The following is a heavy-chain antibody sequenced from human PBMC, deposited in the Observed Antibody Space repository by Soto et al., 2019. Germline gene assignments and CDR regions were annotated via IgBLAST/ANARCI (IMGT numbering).Heavy chain of an antibody. CDR2: VSGDNGHT. Sequence: QVQLVQSGAEVKKHGASVKVSCKASGYTFTTHGISWVRKAPGQGLEWMGWVSGDNGHTNYAQSLQGRVTMTTDTSTNTAYMELRSLRSDDTAVYYCARDLGYCRSGTCYREWFDPWGQGTLVTVSS. CDR3: ARDLGYCRSGTCYREWFDP. V-gene: IGHV1-18*01. CDR1: GYTFTTHG. D-gene: IGHD2-15*01. J-gene: IGHJ5*02.